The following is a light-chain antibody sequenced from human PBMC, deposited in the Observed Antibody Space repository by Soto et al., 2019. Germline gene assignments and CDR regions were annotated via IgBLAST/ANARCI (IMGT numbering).Light chain of an antibody. J-gene: IGKJ5*01. Sequence: DIQMTQSPSSLPASVGDRVTITCRASQSISSYLNWYQQKPGKAPKLLIYAPASLQSGVPSMFSGRGSGTDFTLTISSLQPEEFATYDCQQANSFPITVGQGTRREIK. V-gene: IGKV1-39*01. CDR1: QSISSY. CDR2: APA. CDR3: QQANSFPIT.